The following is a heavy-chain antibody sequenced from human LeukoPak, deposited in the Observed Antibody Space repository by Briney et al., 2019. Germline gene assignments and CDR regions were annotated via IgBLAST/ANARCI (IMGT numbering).Heavy chain of an antibody. CDR3: AMSSSWDGYFDY. J-gene: IGHJ4*02. CDR2: ISGSGGST. Sequence: GGSLRLSCAASGFTFSSYAMSWLRQAPGKGLVWVSAISGSGGSTYYADSVKGRFTISRDNAKNSLYLQMNSLRAEDTAVYYCAMSSSWDGYFDYWGQGTLVTVSS. D-gene: IGHD6-13*01. V-gene: IGHV3-23*01. CDR1: GFTFSSYA.